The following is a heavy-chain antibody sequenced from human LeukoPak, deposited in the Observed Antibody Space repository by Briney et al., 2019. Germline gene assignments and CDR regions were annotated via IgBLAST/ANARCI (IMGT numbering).Heavy chain of an antibody. D-gene: IGHD6-19*01. CDR2: INHSGST. J-gene: IGHJ6*02. V-gene: IGHV4-30-2*01. Sequence: PSETLSLTCAVSGGSISSGGYSWSWIRQPPGKGLEWIGYINHSGSTNYDPSLKSRVTISVDTSKNQFSLKLSSVTAADTAVYYCARGADSSGWYRSYYYYGMDVWGQGTTVTVSS. CDR3: ARGADSSGWYRSYYYYGMDV. CDR1: GGSISSGGYS.